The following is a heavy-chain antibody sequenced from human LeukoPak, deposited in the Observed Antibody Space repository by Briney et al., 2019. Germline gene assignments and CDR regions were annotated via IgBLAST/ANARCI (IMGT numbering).Heavy chain of an antibody. Sequence: GGSLRLSCAASGFTFSSYSMKWVRQAPGKGLEWVSYIGNSGGSIKYADSVKGRFTISKDNAKNSLYLQMNSLRVEDTGLYYCEREWYGETFWGQGTLVTVSS. D-gene: IGHD3-10*01. CDR3: EREWYGETF. J-gene: IGHJ4*02. V-gene: IGHV3-48*03. CDR1: GFTFSSYS. CDR2: IGNSGGSI.